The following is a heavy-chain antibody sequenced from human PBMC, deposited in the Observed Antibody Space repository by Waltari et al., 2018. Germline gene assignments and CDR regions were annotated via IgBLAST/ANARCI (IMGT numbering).Heavy chain of an antibody. J-gene: IGHJ6*02. CDR3: ARIRSSSSRYYYYGMDV. D-gene: IGHD6-6*01. CDR1: GFSLSTSGMC. V-gene: IGHV2-70*01. Sequence: QVTLRESGPALVKPTQTLTLTCTFSGFSLSTSGMCVSWIRQPPGKALEWLALIDWDDDKDYSTSLKTRLTISKDTSKNQVFLKMTNMDPVETATYYCARIRSSSSRYYYYGMDVWGQGTTVTVSS. CDR2: IDWDDDK.